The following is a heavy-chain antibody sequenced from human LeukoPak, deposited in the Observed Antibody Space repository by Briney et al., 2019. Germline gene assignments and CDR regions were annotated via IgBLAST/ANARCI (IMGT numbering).Heavy chain of an antibody. CDR3: AREGNSGLDWFDP. V-gene: IGHV4-39*07. D-gene: IGHD4-23*01. CDR2: IYYSGST. J-gene: IGHJ5*02. Sequence: SETLSLTCTVSGGSISSSSYYWGWIRQPPGKGLEWIGSIYYSGSTYYNPSLKSRVTISVDTSKNQFSLKLSSVTAADTAVYYCAREGNSGLDWFDPWGQGTLVTVSS. CDR1: GGSISSSSYY.